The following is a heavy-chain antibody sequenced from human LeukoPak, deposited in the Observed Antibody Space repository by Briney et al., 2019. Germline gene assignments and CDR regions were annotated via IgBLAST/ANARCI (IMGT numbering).Heavy chain of an antibody. Sequence: SGXXXSSGXXXXXXXXPPXXXLEXIXSXYHSGSTYYNPSLKSRVTISVDTSKNQFSLKLSSVTAADAAVYYCARALYYNDYVWGSPDYWGQGTLVTVSS. J-gene: IGHJ4*02. CDR3: ARALYYNDYVWGSPDY. D-gene: IGHD3-16*01. CDR2: XYHSGST. V-gene: IGHV4-38-2*02. CDR1: GXXXSSGXX.